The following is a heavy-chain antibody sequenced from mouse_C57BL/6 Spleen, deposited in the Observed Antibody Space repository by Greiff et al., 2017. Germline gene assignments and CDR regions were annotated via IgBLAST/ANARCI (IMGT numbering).Heavy chain of an antibody. CDR3: ARWYYFDY. CDR1: GYSITSGYY. Sequence: EVQLQQSGPGLVKPSQSLSLTCSVTGYSITSGYYWNWIRQFPGNKLEWMGYISYDGSNNYNPSLKNRISITRDTAKNQFFLKLNSVTTEDTATYYCARWYYFDYGGQGTTLTVSS. J-gene: IGHJ2*01. CDR2: ISYDGSN. V-gene: IGHV3-6*01.